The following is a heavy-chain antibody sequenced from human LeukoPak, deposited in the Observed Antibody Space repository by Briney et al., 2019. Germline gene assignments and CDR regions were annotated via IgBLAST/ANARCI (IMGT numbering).Heavy chain of an antibody. J-gene: IGHJ3*02. V-gene: IGHV4-30-4*01. CDR3: ARITGPYDAFDI. Sequence: RTSQTLSLTCTVSGGSISSGDYYWRWIRQPPGKGLEWIGYIYYSGSTYYNPSLKSRVTISVDTSKNQFSLKLSSVTAADTAVYYCARITGPYDAFDIWGQGTMVTVSS. CDR2: IYYSGST. CDR1: GGSISSGDYY. D-gene: IGHD1-20*01.